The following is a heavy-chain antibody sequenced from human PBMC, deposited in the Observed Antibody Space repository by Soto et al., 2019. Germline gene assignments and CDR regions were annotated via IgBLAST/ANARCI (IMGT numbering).Heavy chain of an antibody. J-gene: IGHJ3*02. Sequence: ASVKVSCKASGYTFTSYGISWVRQAPGQGLEWMGWISAYNGNTNYAQKLQGRVTMTTDTSTSTAYMELSSLRSEDTAVYYCARELMYDIVVVVAATPQAYAFDIWGQGTMVTVSS. CDR2: ISAYNGNT. D-gene: IGHD2-15*01. V-gene: IGHV1-18*01. CDR1: GYTFTSYG. CDR3: ARELMYDIVVVVAATPQAYAFDI.